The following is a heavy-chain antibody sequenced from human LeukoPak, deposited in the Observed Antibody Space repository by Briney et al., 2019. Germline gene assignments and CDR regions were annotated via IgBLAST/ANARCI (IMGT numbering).Heavy chain of an antibody. CDR1: GFTFSSYA. J-gene: IGHJ4*02. D-gene: IGHD3-10*01. CDR3: ARERFHGSGAPKYDF. Sequence: PGGSLRLSCAASGFTFSSYAMSWVRQAPGKGLEWVSAISGSGGSTYYADAVKGRFTISRDNAKNSLYLQGKSLRVDDTAVYYCARERFHGSGAPKYDFWGQGTLVTVSS. V-gene: IGHV3-23*01. CDR2: ISGSGGST.